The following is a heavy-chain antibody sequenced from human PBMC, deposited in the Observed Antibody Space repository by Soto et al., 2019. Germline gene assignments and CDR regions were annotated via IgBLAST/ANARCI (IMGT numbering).Heavy chain of an antibody. CDR1: GGSISSYY. J-gene: IGHJ4*02. CDR3: ARDRVPHYFDY. V-gene: IGHV4-59*01. CDR2: IYYSGST. Sequence: SETLSLTCTVSGGSISSYYWSWIRQPPGKGLEWIGYIYYSGSTNYNPSLKSRVTISVDTSKNQFSLKLSSVTAADTAVYYCARDRVPHYFDYWGQGTLVTVSS. D-gene: IGHD1-1*01.